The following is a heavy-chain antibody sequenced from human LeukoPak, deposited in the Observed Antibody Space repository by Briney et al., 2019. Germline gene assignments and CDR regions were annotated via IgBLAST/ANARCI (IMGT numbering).Heavy chain of an antibody. Sequence: QSGGSLRLSCAASGFTLTNDFMTWVRQAPGKGLEWVGRTRNKANSYTTEYAASVKGRFTISRDDSKNSLYLQMNSLKTEDTAVYYCARGSSDPHPTFDYWGQGTLVTVSS. J-gene: IGHJ4*02. CDR2: TRNKANSYTT. D-gene: IGHD3-22*01. CDR3: ARGSSDPHPTFDY. CDR1: GFTLTNDF. V-gene: IGHV3-72*01.